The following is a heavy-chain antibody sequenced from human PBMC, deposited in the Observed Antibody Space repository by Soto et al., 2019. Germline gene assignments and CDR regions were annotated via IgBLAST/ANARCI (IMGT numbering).Heavy chain of an antibody. V-gene: IGHV1-46*01. CDR2: INPSGGSP. Sequence: ASVKVSCKASGYTFTTYYIHWVRQAPGQGLEWMGIINPSGGSPTYAQKFQGRITMTGDTSTSTVYMELSSLRSEDTAVYYCARERVSATTEFDYWGQGTLVTV. CDR3: ARERVSATTEFDY. CDR1: GYTFTTYY. J-gene: IGHJ4*02. D-gene: IGHD2-15*01.